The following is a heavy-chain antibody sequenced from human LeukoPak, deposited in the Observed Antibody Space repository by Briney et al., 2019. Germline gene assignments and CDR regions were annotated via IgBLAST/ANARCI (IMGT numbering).Heavy chain of an antibody. CDR1: GFAFSNFD. V-gene: IGHV3-23*01. D-gene: IGHD3-10*01. Sequence: PGGSLRLSCAASGFAFSNFDMSWVRQAPGKGLEWVSAISGSGESTYYAESLKGRFTISRDNSKNTLYLQMNGLRVEDTDIYYCAKRGSYFGGFDYWGQGTLLTVPS. CDR3: AKRGSYFGGFDY. J-gene: IGHJ4*02. CDR2: ISGSGEST.